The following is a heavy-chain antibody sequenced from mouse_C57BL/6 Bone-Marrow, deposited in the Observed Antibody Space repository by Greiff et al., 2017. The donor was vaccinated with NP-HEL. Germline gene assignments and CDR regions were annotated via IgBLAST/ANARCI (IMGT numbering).Heavy chain of an antibody. J-gene: IGHJ2*01. CDR3: TRTCITTVVDARNFDY. Sequence: VQLKESGTVLARPGASVKISCKTSGYTFTSYWMHWVKQRPGQGLEWIGDIYPGNSDTSYNQKFKGKAKLTVVTSASTAYMELSSLTNEDAAVYYCTRTCITTVVDARNFDYWGQGTTLTVSS. CDR1: GYTFTSYW. D-gene: IGHD1-1*01. V-gene: IGHV1-5*01. CDR2: IYPGNSDT.